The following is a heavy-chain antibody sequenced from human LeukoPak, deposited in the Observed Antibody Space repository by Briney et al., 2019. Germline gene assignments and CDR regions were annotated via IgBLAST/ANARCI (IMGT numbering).Heavy chain of an antibody. J-gene: IGHJ4*02. CDR1: GYTFTGYY. Sequence: ASVKVSCKASGYTFTGYYMHWVRQAPGQGLEWMGWINPNSGGTNYAQKFQGRVTMTRDTSISTAYMELSRLRSDDTAVYYCARSRGVPAAPLDYWGQGTLVTVSS. CDR3: ARSRGVPAAPLDY. CDR2: INPNSGGT. V-gene: IGHV1-2*02. D-gene: IGHD2-2*01.